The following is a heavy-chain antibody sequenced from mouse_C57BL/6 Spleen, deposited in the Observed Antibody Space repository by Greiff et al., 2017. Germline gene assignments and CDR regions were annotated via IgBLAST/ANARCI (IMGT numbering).Heavy chain of an antibody. D-gene: IGHD1-1*01. CDR2: IYPRSGNT. J-gene: IGHJ1*03. CDR1: GYTFTSYG. CDR3: ARGLYYYGSSYWYFDV. Sequence: QVTLKESGAELARPGASVKLSCKASGYTFTSYGISWVKQRTGQGLEWIGEIYPRSGNTYYNEKFKGKATLTADKSSSTAYMELRSLTSEDSAVYFCARGLYYYGSSYWYFDVWGTGTTVTVSS. V-gene: IGHV1-81*01.